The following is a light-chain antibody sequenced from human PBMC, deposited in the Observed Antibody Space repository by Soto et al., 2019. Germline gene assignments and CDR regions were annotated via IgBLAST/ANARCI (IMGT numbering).Light chain of an antibody. CDR2: AAS. Sequence: VIWMPQSPSSLLAPRGRRVSISCGMSQGISSYLAWYQQTPGKAPELLIYAASTLQSGVPSRFSGSGSGPDSTLTISCLQSEDFATYYCHQYYSFPPTFGQGTKVDIK. CDR3: HQYYSFPPT. V-gene: IGKV1D-8*01. CDR1: QGISSY. J-gene: IGKJ1*01.